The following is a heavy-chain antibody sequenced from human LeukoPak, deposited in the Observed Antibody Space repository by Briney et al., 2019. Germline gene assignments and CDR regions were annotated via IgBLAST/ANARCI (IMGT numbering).Heavy chain of an antibody. CDR3: ARVSTSGYDI. CDR1: GFTFSSYD. V-gene: IGHV3-13*01. CDR2: IGIAGDT. Sequence: GGSLRLSCAASGFTFSSYDMHWVRQATGKGLEWVSGIGIAGDTYYRGSVKGRFTISRENAKNSLYLQMSSLRAGDTAVYYCARVSTSGYDIWGRGTMVTVSS. D-gene: IGHD2-2*01. J-gene: IGHJ3*02.